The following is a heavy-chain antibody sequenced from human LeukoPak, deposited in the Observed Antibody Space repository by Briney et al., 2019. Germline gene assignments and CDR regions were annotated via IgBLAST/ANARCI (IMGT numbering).Heavy chain of an antibody. CDR2: ISGSGGST. J-gene: IGHJ6*03. CDR3: ASLRMYPDYYMDV. CDR1: GFTFSSYA. D-gene: IGHD2-2*01. Sequence: GGSLRLSCAASGFTFSSYAMSWVRQAPGKGLEWVSAISGSGGSTYYADSVKGRFTISRDNAKNSLYLQMNSLRAEDTAVYYCASLRMYPDYYMDVWGKGTTVTVSS. V-gene: IGHV3-23*01.